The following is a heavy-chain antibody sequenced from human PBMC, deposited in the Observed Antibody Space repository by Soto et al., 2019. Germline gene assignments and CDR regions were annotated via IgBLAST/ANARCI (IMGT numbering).Heavy chain of an antibody. CDR3: AYYGTSYFFDH. CDR1: GVSLTPAVG. J-gene: IGHJ4*02. D-gene: IGHD3-10*01. Sequence: SGPTLVNPTQTLTLTCTFSGVSLTPAVGVGWIRQPPGRAPEWLALIYRPDDKRYSPSLRTRLTITKDTSKNQVVLTMTNMDPVDTGTYYCAYYGTSYFFDHWGQGTLVTVSS. CDR2: IYRPDDK. V-gene: IGHV2-5*01.